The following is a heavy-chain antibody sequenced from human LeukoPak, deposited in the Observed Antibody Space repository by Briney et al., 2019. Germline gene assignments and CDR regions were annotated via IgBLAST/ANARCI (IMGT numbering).Heavy chain of an antibody. CDR3: ARQDTPWPTRHSYCGGDCGLDAFDI. CDR1: GGSISSTSYY. D-gene: IGHD2-21*02. V-gene: IGHV4-39*01. J-gene: IGHJ3*02. CDR2: IYFSGNT. Sequence: SETLSLTCTVSGGSISSTSYYWGWIRQPPGKGLEWIGTIYFSGNTYYNPSLKSRVTISVDTSKNQFSLKLSSVTAADTAVYYCARQDTPWPTRHSYCGGDCGLDAFDIWGQGTMVTVSS.